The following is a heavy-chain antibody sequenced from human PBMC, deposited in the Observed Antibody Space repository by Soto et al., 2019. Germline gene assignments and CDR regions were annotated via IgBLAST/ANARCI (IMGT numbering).Heavy chain of an antibody. J-gene: IGHJ6*02. CDR3: ARDWTGDTCPCLDV. CDR1: GFTFSNYA. CDR2: FSGSGGST. Sequence: EVQLLESGGGLVQPGGSLRLSCAAAGFTFSNYALTWVRQSPGKGLEWVSTFSGSGGSTYYGDSVRGRFTISRDNSKNTLCLQMNSLRVEDTAIYYCARDWTGDTCPCLDVWGQGTTVFVSS. D-gene: IGHD3-16*01. V-gene: IGHV3-23*01.